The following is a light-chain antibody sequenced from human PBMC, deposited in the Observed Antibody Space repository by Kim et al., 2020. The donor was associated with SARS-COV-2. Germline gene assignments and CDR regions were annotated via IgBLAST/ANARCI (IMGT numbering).Light chain of an antibody. CDR1: QDISNH. CDR2: AAS. V-gene: IGKV1-16*01. Sequence: DSVRDRVTITCRASQDISNHLAWFQQLPGKAPKSLVYAASNLQSGVPPRFGGSGSGTEFTLTIGSLQPEDVATYYCQQFRFYPPTFGGGTKVDIK. CDR3: QQFRFYPPT. J-gene: IGKJ4*01.